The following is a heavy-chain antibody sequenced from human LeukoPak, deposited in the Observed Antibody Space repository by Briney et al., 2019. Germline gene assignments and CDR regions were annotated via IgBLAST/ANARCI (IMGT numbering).Heavy chain of an antibody. CDR2: MNPNSGNT. V-gene: IGHV1-8*01. CDR3: ARAYSSGWYWFYYYYYGMDV. J-gene: IGHJ6*02. Sequence: AASVKVSCKASGYTFTSYDINWVLQATGQGLEWMGWMNPNSGNTGYAQKFQGRVTMIRNTSISTAYMELSSLRSEDTAVYYCARAYSSGWYWFYYYYYGMDVWGQGTTVTVSS. D-gene: IGHD6-19*01. CDR1: GYTFTSYD.